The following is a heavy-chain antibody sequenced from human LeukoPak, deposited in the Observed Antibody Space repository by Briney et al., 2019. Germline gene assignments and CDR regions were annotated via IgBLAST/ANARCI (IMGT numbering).Heavy chain of an antibody. V-gene: IGHV4-34*01. D-gene: IGHD6-13*01. CDR3: VRTPPGEEGAGTLVDY. CDR1: GVSFSGYY. J-gene: IGHJ4*02. Sequence: PSETLSLTCAVYGVSFSGYYWSWIRQPPGKGLEWIGEINHSGSTNYNPSLKSRFTISIDTAKNSLSLQLSSLTAADTAVYYCVRTPPGEEGAGTLVDYWGQGTLVTVSS. CDR2: INHSGST.